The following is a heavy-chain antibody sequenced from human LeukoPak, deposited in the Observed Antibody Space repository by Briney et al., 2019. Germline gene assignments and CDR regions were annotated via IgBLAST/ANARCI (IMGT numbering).Heavy chain of an antibody. D-gene: IGHD4-17*01. Sequence: SETLSLTCTVSGGSISSYYWSWIRQPPGKGLEWIGYIYYSGSTNYNPSLKRRVTISVDTSKNQFSLKLSSVTAADTAVYYCVRDRYGDPFDYWGQGTLVTVSS. CDR3: VRDRYGDPFDY. J-gene: IGHJ4*02. V-gene: IGHV4-59*01. CDR1: GGSISSYY. CDR2: IYYSGST.